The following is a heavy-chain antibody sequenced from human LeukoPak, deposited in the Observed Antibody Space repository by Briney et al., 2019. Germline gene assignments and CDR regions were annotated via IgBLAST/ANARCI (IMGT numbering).Heavy chain of an antibody. J-gene: IGHJ4*02. CDR2: INPSGGST. V-gene: IGHV1-46*01. Sequence: ASVKVSCKASGYTFTSYYIHWVRQAPGQGLEWMGIINPSGGSTSYAQKFQGRVTMTRDTSTSTVYMELSSLRSDDTAIYYCARDPGITVSGKYFHYWGQGTLVTVSS. CDR3: ARDPGITVSGKYFHY. D-gene: IGHD6-19*01. CDR1: GYTFTSYY.